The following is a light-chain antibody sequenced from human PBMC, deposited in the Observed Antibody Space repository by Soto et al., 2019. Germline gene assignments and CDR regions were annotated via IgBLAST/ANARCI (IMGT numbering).Light chain of an antibody. V-gene: IGKV3D-20*01. CDR1: QNIHSVY. J-gene: IGKJ4*01. Sequence: EIVLTQSPASLSLSPGERATLSCGASQNIHSVYLAWYQLKPGLAPRLLIYDTSIRATGIPDRFTGRGSGTDFSLTITILEPEDLAVYYCQQYNTLFNFGGGNKVEIK. CDR3: QQYNTLFN. CDR2: DTS.